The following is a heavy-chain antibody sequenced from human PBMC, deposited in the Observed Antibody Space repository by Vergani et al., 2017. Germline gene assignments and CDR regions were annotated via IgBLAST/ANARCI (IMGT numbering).Heavy chain of an antibody. J-gene: IGHJ6*02. CDR3: ARHRGSGCFFPSSYFYGMDV. CDR1: DSSIMTNPY. D-gene: IGHD3-10*01. Sequence: QVQLQESGPGLVKPSETLTLTCDVSDSSIMTNPYWGWFRQSPGKGLEWIGCIHHSGDTHYNTSLKRRVSISIVSSSNFSLSRTSVTAADTAIYYCARHRGSGCFFPSSYFYGMDVWGHGTTVTVSS. V-gene: IGHV4-38-2*01. CDR2: IHHSGDT.